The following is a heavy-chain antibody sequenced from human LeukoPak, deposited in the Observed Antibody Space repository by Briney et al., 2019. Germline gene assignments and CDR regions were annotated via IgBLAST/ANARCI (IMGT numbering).Heavy chain of an antibody. Sequence: GGSLRLSCAASGFTFDDYAMHWVRQAPGKGLEWVSLISWDGGSTYYADSVKGRFTISRDNAKNSLYLQMNSLRAEDTAVYYCAGRAYSSSWYVNIWGQGTMVTVSS. D-gene: IGHD6-13*01. V-gene: IGHV3-43D*03. CDR2: ISWDGGST. CDR1: GFTFDDYA. CDR3: AGRAYSSSWYVNI. J-gene: IGHJ3*02.